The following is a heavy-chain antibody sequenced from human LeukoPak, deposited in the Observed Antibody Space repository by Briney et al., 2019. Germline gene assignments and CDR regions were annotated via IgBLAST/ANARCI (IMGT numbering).Heavy chain of an antibody. D-gene: IGHD6-13*01. CDR2: IWYDGSNK. J-gene: IGHJ4*02. V-gene: IGHV3-33*01. CDR1: GFTFSSYG. CDR3: ARDTPRSSSWYLDY. Sequence: PGGSLRLSCAASGFTFSSYGMHWVRQAPGKGLEWVAVIWYDGSNKYYADSVKGRFTISRDNSKNTLVLQMNSLTAEDTAVYYCARDTPRSSSWYLDYWGQGTLVTVSS.